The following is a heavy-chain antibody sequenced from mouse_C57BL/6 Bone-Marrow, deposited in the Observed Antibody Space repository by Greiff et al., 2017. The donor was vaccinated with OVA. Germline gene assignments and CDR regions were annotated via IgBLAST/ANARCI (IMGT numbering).Heavy chain of an antibody. CDR3: ARDRVTTVVAPYFDV. CDR2: INPSNGGT. J-gene: IGHJ1*03. Sequence: VQLQQPGTELVKPGASVKLSCKASGYTFTSYWMHWVKQRPGQGLEWIGNINPSNGGTNYNEKFKSKATLTVDKSSSTAYMQLSSLTSEDSAVYYCARDRVTTVVAPYFDVWGTGTTVTVSS. V-gene: IGHV1-53*01. CDR1: GYTFTSYW. D-gene: IGHD1-1*01.